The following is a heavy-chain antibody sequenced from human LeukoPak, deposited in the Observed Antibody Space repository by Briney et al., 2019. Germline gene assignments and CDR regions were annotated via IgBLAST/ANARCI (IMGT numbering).Heavy chain of an antibody. J-gene: IGHJ6*02. CDR1: GGTFSSYA. CDR3: ARNGLYYYYGMDV. Sequence: SVKVSCKASGGTFSSYAISWVRQAPGQGFEWMGRMIPILGIANYAQKFQGRFTITADKSTSTAYMELSSLRSEDTAVYYCARNGLYYYYGMDVWGQGTTVTVSS. V-gene: IGHV1-69*04. CDR2: MIPILGIA. D-gene: IGHD1-1*01.